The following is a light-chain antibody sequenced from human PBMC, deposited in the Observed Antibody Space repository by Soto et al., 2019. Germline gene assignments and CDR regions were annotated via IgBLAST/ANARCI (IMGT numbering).Light chain of an antibody. J-gene: IGLJ1*01. Sequence: QSALTQPRSVSGPPGQSVAISCTGTSSDVGGYNYVSWYQQHPGKAPKLIIYDVTKRPSGVPDRFSGSSSGNTASLTISGLQADDEVDYFCCSYAGSYSYVFGPGTKVNVL. CDR1: SSDVGGYNY. CDR2: DVT. CDR3: CSYAGSYSYV. V-gene: IGLV2-11*01.